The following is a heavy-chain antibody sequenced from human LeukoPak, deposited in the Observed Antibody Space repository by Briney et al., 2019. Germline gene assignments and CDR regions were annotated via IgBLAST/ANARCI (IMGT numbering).Heavy chain of an antibody. Sequence: ASVRVSCKASGYTFTGYCIHWVRQAPGQGLEWMGWINPNSGGANYAQNFQGRVTLTRDTSISTAYMELSRLTSDDTAVYYCARDVMWANFDYWGQRTLVTVSS. D-gene: IGHD1-26*01. CDR3: ARDVMWANFDY. CDR2: INPNSGGA. CDR1: GYTFTGYC. V-gene: IGHV1-2*02. J-gene: IGHJ4*02.